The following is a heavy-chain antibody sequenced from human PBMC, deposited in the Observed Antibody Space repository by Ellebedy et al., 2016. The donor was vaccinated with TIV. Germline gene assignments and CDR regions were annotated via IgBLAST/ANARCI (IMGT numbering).Heavy chain of an antibody. CDR3: ARDQTVTTSVDAFDI. Sequence: MPSETLSLTCTVSGGSISRDDYFCSWLRQPPGKGLEWIGYIYYSGSTKYNPSLKSRVTISVDTSKNQFSLKMNSVTAADTAVYYCARDQTVTTSVDAFDIWGQGTKVTVSS. CDR1: GGSISRDDYF. J-gene: IGHJ3*02. CDR2: IYYSGST. D-gene: IGHD4-17*01. V-gene: IGHV4-61*08.